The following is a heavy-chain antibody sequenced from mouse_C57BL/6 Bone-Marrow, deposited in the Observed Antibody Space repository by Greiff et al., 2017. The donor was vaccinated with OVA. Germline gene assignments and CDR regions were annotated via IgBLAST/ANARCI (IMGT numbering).Heavy chain of an antibody. CDR1: GYTFTSYW. J-gene: IGHJ3*01. Sequence: VQLQQPGAELVKPGASVKLSCKASGYTFTSYWMHWVKQRPGQGLEWIGMIHPNSGSTNYNEKFKSKATLTVDKSSSTAYMQLSSLTSEDSAVYYCARSENYYYGSLFAYWGQGTLVTVSA. V-gene: IGHV1-64*01. D-gene: IGHD1-1*01. CDR2: IHPNSGST. CDR3: ARSENYYYGSLFAY.